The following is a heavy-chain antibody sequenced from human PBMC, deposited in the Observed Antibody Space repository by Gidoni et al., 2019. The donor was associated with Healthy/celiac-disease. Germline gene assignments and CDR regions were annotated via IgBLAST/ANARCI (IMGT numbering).Heavy chain of an antibody. CDR3: AKGGNYDILTGSGFFDL. V-gene: IGHV3-23*04. CDR2: ISGSGGST. CDR1: GFPFSSYA. D-gene: IGHD3-9*01. Sequence: EVQLVESGGGLVQPGGSLRLSCAASGFPFSSYAMSWVRQAPGKGLEWVSAISGSGGSTYYADSVKGRFTISRDNSKNTLYLQMNSLRAEDTAVYYCAKGGNYDILTGSGFFDLWGRGTLVTVSS. J-gene: IGHJ2*01.